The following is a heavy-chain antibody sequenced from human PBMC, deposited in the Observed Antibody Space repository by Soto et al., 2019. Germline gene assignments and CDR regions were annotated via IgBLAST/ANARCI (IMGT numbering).Heavy chain of an antibody. V-gene: IGHV1-2*04. CDR1: GYTFTGYY. J-gene: IGHJ6*02. Sequence: ASVKVSCKASGYTFTGYYMHWVRQAPGQGLEWMGWINPNSGGTNYARKFQGWVTMTRDTSISTAYLQWTSLKASDTGMYYCARSRRGAYSSGWYSLSGYYNYGIDVWGQGTKVTVSS. CDR2: INPNSGGT. D-gene: IGHD6-19*01. CDR3: ARSRRGAYSSGWYSLSGYYNYGIDV.